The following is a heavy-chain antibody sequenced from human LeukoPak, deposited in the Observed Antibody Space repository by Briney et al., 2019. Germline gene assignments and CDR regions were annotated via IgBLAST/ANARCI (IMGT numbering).Heavy chain of an antibody. CDR1: GFTVSSNY. CDR3: ARGLGYCSSTSCPPAFDY. J-gene: IGHJ4*02. V-gene: IGHV3-53*01. CDR2: IYSGGST. D-gene: IGHD2-2*01. Sequence: AGGSLRLSCAASGFTVSSNYMSWVRQAPGKGLEWVSVIYSGGSTYYADSVKGRFTISRDNSKNTLYLQMNSLRAEDTAVYYCARGLGYCSSTSCPPAFDYWGQGTLVTVSS.